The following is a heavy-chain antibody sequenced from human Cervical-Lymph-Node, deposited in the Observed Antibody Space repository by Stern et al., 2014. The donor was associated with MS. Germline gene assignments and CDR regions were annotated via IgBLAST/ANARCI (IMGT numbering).Heavy chain of an antibody. CDR3: ARDIDTSSHYSRFDP. D-gene: IGHD3-22*01. Sequence: VQLVESGGGVVQPGRSLRLSCATSGFNFDYFGMHWVRQAPGKGLEWVAVIWHHGIDKYYADSVKGRFTISRDTSKSTLYLQMNSLTAEDTAVYYCARDIDTSSHYSRFDPWGQGTLVTVSS. V-gene: IGHV3-33*01. CDR1: GFNFDYFG. J-gene: IGHJ5*02. CDR2: IWHHGIDK.